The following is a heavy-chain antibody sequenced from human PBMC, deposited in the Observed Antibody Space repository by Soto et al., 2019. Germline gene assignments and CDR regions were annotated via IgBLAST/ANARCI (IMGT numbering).Heavy chain of an antibody. CDR3: ARASYYDWCFHL. Sequence: SETLSLTSTVSFGSINSAGHSWGGVGQSPGKGLEWIGYRYHSGSSYYNPSLQSRVTISVDRSKAKFYLTLTSVNAADRAVSFCARASYYDWCFHLWGRGNPVPVSS. J-gene: IGHJ5*02. CDR1: FGSINSAGHS. V-gene: IGHV4-30-2*06. CDR2: RYHSGSS. D-gene: IGHD3-9*01.